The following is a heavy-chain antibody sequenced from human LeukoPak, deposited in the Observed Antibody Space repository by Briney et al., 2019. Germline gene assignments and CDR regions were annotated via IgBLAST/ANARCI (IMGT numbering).Heavy chain of an antibody. CDR1: GFTFSSYG. J-gene: IGHJ4*02. V-gene: IGHV3-23*01. D-gene: IGHD3-3*01. CDR3: AKDRNTIRGQFDY. CDR2: ISGSGGST. Sequence: GGSLRFSGAGSGFTFSSYGMSWVRQAPGKGLEWVSAISGSGGSTYYADSVKGRFTISRDNSKNTLYLQMNSLRAEDTAVYYCAKDRNTIRGQFDYWGQGTLVTVSS.